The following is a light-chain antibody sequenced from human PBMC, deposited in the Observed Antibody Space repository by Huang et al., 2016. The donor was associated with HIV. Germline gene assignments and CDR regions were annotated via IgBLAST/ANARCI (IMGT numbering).Light chain of an antibody. Sequence: EIVLTQSPGTLSLSPGESATLSCRASQTGSSNYLAWNQQKPGQAPRLLIYGASSSATGIPDRFSGSGSGTDFTLTISRLEPEDFAVYYCQQYGSLPPITFGQGTRLEIK. CDR2: GAS. J-gene: IGKJ5*01. CDR1: QTGSSNY. CDR3: QQYGSLPPIT. V-gene: IGKV3-20*01.